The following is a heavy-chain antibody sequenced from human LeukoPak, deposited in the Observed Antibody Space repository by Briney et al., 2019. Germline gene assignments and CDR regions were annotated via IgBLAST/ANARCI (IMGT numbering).Heavy chain of an antibody. CDR1: GYSISSGYY. CDR3: ARADHFGSGYFDY. V-gene: IGHV4-38-2*01. CDR2: IYHSGST. D-gene: IGHD3-3*02. J-gene: IGHJ4*02. Sequence: SETLSLTCAVSGYSISSGYYWGWIRQPPGKGLEWIGSIYHSGSTYYNPSLKSRVTISVDTSKNQFSLKLSSVTAAGTAVYYCARADHFGSGYFDYWGQGTLVTVSS.